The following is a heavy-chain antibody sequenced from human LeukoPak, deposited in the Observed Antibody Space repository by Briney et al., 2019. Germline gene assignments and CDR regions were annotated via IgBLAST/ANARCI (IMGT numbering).Heavy chain of an antibody. CDR2: IFYTGST. J-gene: IGHJ4*02. V-gene: IGHV4-39*01. Sequence: NPSETLSLTCSVVGASVYSGDYYWAWIRQPPGTSLEYIGSIFYTGSTYDNPSLTGRFSMSVDTSKNQFSLHLASVTATDTAVYYCARRGVYGSENYFEYWGRGALVIVSS. D-gene: IGHD3-10*01. CDR1: GASVYSGDYY. CDR3: ARRGVYGSENYFEY.